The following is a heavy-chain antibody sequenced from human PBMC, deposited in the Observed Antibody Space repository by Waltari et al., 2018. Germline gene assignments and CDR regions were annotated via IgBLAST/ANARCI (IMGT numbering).Heavy chain of an antibody. Sequence: EVRLEESGGGLVEPGGCVRLSCEASGFAFSSYWMHWVRQAPGKGPVWVSRIDNDGSGTTYADSVMGRFTISRDNAKNTVYLEMNSLRAEDTAVYYCSRSPAGYSRSDYWGQGTLVTVSS. CDR2: IDNDGSGT. J-gene: IGHJ4*02. CDR1: GFAFSSYW. D-gene: IGHD5-18*01. CDR3: SRSPAGYSRSDY. V-gene: IGHV3-74*01.